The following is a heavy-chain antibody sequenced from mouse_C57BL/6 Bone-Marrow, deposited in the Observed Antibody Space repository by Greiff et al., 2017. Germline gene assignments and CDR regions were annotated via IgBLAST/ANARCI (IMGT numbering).Heavy chain of an antibody. D-gene: IGHD3-2*02. Sequence: EVKLMESGGGLVKPGGSLKLSCAASGFTFSDYGMHWVRQAPEQGLEWVAYISSGSSTIYYADTVKGRFTISRDNAKNTLFLQMTSLRSEDTAMYDCARAAQATWFAYWGQGTLVTVSA. CDR3: ARAAQATWFAY. CDR1: GFTFSDYG. CDR2: ISSGSSTI. J-gene: IGHJ3*01. V-gene: IGHV5-17*01.